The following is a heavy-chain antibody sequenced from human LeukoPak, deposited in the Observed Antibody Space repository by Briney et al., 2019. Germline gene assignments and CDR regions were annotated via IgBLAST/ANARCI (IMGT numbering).Heavy chain of an antibody. D-gene: IGHD3-9*01. CDR1: GFTFSSYS. V-gene: IGHV3-30*03. Sequence: GGSLRLSCAASGFTFSSYSMTWVRQAPGKGLEWVAVISYDGSNKYYADSVKGRFTISRDNSKNTLYLQMNSLRAEDTAVYYCALLRTLRYFEVSFDYWGQGTLVTVSS. CDR3: ALLRTLRYFEVSFDY. J-gene: IGHJ4*02. CDR2: ISYDGSNK.